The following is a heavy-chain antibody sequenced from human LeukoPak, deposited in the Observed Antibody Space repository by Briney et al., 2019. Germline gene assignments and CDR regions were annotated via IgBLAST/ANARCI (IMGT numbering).Heavy chain of an antibody. Sequence: GRSLRLSCAASGFTFSSYGMHWVRQAPGKGLEWVAVISYDGSNKYYADSVKGRFTISRDNSKNTLYLQMNSLRAEDTAVYYCAKGALGGELPPPLDYWGQGTLVTVSS. J-gene: IGHJ4*02. D-gene: IGHD1-26*01. CDR1: GFTFSSYG. CDR2: ISYDGSNK. V-gene: IGHV3-30*18. CDR3: AKGALGGELPPPLDY.